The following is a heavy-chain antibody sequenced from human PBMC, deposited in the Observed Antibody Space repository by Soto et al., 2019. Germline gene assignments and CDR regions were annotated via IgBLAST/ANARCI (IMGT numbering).Heavy chain of an antibody. J-gene: IGHJ6*02. CDR2: IRSKPNNYAT. D-gene: IGHD4-4*01. CDR3: SGGQNDYNYYYYYPMDV. CDR1: GFTFSGYA. Sequence: GGSLRLSCADSGFTFSGYAMHWVRQAPGKGLEWVGRIRSKPNNYATAYAASVKGRFSISRDDSKNTAYLQVNGLKTEDTAVYYCSGGQNDYNYYYYYPMDVWGRGTTVTVSS. V-gene: IGHV3-73*01.